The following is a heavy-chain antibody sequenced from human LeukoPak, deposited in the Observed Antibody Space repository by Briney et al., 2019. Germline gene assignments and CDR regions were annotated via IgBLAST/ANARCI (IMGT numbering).Heavy chain of an antibody. CDR3: ARELYSSSSEGSWGY. CDR2: MNPNSGNT. J-gene: IGHJ4*02. CDR1: GYTFTSYD. Sequence: ASVKVSCKASGYTFTSYDTNWVRQATGQGLEWMGWMNPNSGNTGYAQKFQGRVTMTRNTSISTAYMELSSLRSEDTAVYYCARELYSSSSEGSWGYWGQGTLVTVSS. V-gene: IGHV1-8*01. D-gene: IGHD6-6*01.